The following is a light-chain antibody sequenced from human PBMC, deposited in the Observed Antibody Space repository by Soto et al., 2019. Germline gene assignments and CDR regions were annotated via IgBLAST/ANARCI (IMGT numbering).Light chain of an antibody. J-gene: IGKJ4*01. CDR3: MQALHTPGS. CDR1: QSLLHSNGYDY. V-gene: IGKV2-28*01. CDR2: LGS. Sequence: DIVMTQSPLSLPVTPGEPASISCRSSQSLLHSNGYDYLDWYLQKPGQSPQLLIYLGSNRASGVPDMFSGSGSGTDFTMKISRVEAEDVGVYYCMQALHTPGSFGGGTRWRSN.